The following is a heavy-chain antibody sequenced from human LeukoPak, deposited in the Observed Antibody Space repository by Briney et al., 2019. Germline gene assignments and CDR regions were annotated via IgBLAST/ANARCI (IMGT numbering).Heavy chain of an antibody. CDR1: GYTFTSYG. CDR2: ISAYNGNT. J-gene: IGHJ3*02. D-gene: IGHD3-3*01. CDR3: ARDEAITIFGVAHDAFDI. V-gene: IGHV1-18*01. Sequence: RASVKASCKASGYTFTSYGISWVRQAPGQGLEWMGWISAYNGNTNYAQKLQGRVTMTTDTSTSTAYMELRSLRSDDTAVYYCARDEAITIFGVAHDAFDIWGQGTMVTVSS.